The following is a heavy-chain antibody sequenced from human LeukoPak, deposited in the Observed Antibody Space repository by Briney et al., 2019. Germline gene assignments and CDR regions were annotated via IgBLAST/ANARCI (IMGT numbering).Heavy chain of an antibody. CDR3: ARDSHYYDSSGSLDYYGMDV. CDR1: GFTVSSNY. J-gene: IGHJ6*02. Sequence: QTGGSLRLSCAASGFTVSSNYMSWVRQAPGKGLEGVSVIYSGGSTYYADSVKGRFTISRDNSKNTLYLQMSSLRAEDTAVYYCARDSHYYDSSGSLDYYGMDVWGQGTTVTVSS. V-gene: IGHV3-53*01. CDR2: IYSGGST. D-gene: IGHD3-22*01.